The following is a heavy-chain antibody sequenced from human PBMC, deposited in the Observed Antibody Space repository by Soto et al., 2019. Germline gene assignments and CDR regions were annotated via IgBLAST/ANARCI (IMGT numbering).Heavy chain of an antibody. D-gene: IGHD7-27*01. J-gene: IGHJ3*02. CDR1: GFTFSSYS. CDR3: ARDHGDDAFDI. CDR2: ISSSSSYI. V-gene: IGHV3-21*01. Sequence: GGSLRLSCAASGFTFSSYSMNWVRQAPGKGLEWVSSISSSSSYIYYADSVKGRFTISRDNAKNSLYLQMNSLRAEDTAVYYCARDHGDDAFDIWGQGTMVTVSS.